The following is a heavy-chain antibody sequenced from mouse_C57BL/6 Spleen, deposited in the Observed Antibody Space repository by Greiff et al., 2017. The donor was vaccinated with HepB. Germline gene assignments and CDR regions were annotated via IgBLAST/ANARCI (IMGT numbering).Heavy chain of an antibody. J-gene: IGHJ4*01. D-gene: IGHD2-4*01. CDR2: INPNNGGT. V-gene: IGHV1-26*01. CDR3: ARKYYDYERYAMDY. CDR1: GYTFTDYY. Sequence: VQLQQSGPELVKPGASVKISCKASGYTFTDYYMNWVKQSHGKSLEWIGDINPNNGGTSYNQKFKGKATLTVDKSSSTAYMELRSLTSEDSAVYYCARKYYDYERYAMDYWGQGTSVTVSS.